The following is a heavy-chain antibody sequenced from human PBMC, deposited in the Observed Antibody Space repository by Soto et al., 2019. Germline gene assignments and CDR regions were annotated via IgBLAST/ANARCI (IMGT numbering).Heavy chain of an antibody. CDR3: ARDFKESQYYYYCMDV. CDR1: GFTFSSYR. J-gene: IGHJ6*03. CDR2: ISSGSNYT. Sequence: EVQLVESGGGLVKPGGSLRLSCVVSGFTFSSYRMNWVLQAPGKGLEWVSSISSGSNYTYYADSVKGRFTISRDNAKNTVYLQMNSLRDEDTALYYCARDFKESQYYYYCMDVWGKGTTVTVSS. D-gene: IGHD3-10*01. V-gene: IGHV3-21*06.